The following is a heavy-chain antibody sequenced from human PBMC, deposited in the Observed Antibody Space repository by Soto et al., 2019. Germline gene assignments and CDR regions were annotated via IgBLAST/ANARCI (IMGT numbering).Heavy chain of an antibody. V-gene: IGHV4-39*01. D-gene: IGHD3-10*01. J-gene: IGHJ5*02. CDR1: GGSISSSSYY. CDR3: ARHVVSEWFGELLLSWFDP. CDR2: IYYSGST. Sequence: SETLSLTCTVSGGSISSSSYYWGLIRQPPGKGLEWIGSIYYSGSTYYNPSLKSRVTISVDTSKNQFSLKLSSVTAADTAVYYCARHVVSEWFGELLLSWFDPWGQGTLVAVS.